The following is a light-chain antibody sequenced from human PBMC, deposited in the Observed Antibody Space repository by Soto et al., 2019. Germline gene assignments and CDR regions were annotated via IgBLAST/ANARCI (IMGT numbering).Light chain of an antibody. V-gene: IGLV1-40*01. J-gene: IGLJ3*02. CDR1: SSNVGADSG. Sequence: QSVLTQPPSVSGAPGQRVIISCTGSSSNVGADSGVHWYQQLPGTAPKLLIYGDNNRPSGVPDRFSGSKSGTSASLAITGHQAEDEADYYCQSYDSSLSGKVFGGGTQLTVL. CDR3: QSYDSSLSGKV. CDR2: GDN.